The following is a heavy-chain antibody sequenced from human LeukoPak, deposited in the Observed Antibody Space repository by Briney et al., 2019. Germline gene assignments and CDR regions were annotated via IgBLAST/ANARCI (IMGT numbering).Heavy chain of an antibody. CDR2: INPSDGSA. Sequence: VEVSCKASGYTFTTYRMHWVRQAPGQGLEWMGIINPSDGSASYAQKFQGRVTMTSDTSTSTVYMELSSLISDDTAVYYCARGLGSGSYYGSWGQGTLVTVSS. V-gene: IGHV1-46*01. CDR3: ARGLGSGSYYGS. J-gene: IGHJ5*02. CDR1: GYTFTTYR. D-gene: IGHD3-10*01.